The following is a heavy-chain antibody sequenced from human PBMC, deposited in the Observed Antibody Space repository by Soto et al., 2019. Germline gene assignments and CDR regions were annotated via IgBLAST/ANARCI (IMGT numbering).Heavy chain of an antibody. Sequence: QVQLVQSGAEVKKPGSSVKVSCKASGGTFSSYAISWVRQAPGQGLEWMGGIIPIFGTANYAQKFQGRVTSTADESTSTDYMELSSLRSEDTAVYYCARIQSGSYLGGVTAFDIWGQGTMVTVSS. CDR3: ARIQSGSYLGGVTAFDI. D-gene: IGHD1-26*01. J-gene: IGHJ3*02. CDR1: GGTFSSYA. CDR2: IIPIFGTA. V-gene: IGHV1-69*01.